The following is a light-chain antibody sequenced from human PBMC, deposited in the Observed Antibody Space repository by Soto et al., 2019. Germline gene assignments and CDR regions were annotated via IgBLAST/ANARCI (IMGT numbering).Light chain of an antibody. CDR3: ISYRGSDTSYV. Sequence: QSSLSPPASVSDSPGQSGRISCTGTISDIGSYNYVAWYQQFPGKTTKLIIYEVRNRPSGVSFRFSGSKSGNKASLTISGLQAEDAADYYCISYRGSDTSYVFGTGTKVTVL. CDR1: ISDIGSYNY. CDR2: EVR. V-gene: IGLV2-14*01. J-gene: IGLJ1*01.